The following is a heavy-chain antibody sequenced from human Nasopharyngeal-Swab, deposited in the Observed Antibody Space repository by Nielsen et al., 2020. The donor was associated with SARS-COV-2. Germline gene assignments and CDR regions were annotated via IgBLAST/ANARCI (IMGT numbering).Heavy chain of an antibody. Sequence: WVRQAPGQGLGWMGIINPSGGSTSYAQKFQGRVTMTRDTSTSTVYMELSSLRSEDTAVYYCARDQKYSGYDGSGYWGQGTLVTVSS. V-gene: IGHV1-46*01. CDR2: INPSGGST. J-gene: IGHJ4*02. D-gene: IGHD5-12*01. CDR3: ARDQKYSGYDGSGY.